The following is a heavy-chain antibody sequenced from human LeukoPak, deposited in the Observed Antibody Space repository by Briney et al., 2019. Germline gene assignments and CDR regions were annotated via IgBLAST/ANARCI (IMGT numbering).Heavy chain of an antibody. V-gene: IGHV1-8*03. J-gene: IGHJ4*02. Sequence: GASVKVSCKASGYTFTNYDINWVQQATGQGLEWLGWMDPNTGNTGYAQKFQGRVTITRNTSISTAYMELSSLRSEDTAVYYCAAHRHYSSGWFDCWGQGTLVTVSS. CDR1: GYTFTNYD. CDR2: MDPNTGNT. CDR3: AAHRHYSSGWFDC. D-gene: IGHD6-19*01.